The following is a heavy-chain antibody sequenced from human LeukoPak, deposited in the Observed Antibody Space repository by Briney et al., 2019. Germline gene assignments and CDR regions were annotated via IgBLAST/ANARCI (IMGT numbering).Heavy chain of an antibody. V-gene: IGHV3-66*02. CDR1: GFTVSRNY. Sequence: GGSLRLSCAASGFTVSRNYTMWVRQAPGKGREGVSVISNDAKTNYADSVKGRITISKDNSKNTVYLQMNNLRTEDTAVYYCARGLYDLWSGHFGYWGQGTLVSVSS. D-gene: IGHD3-3*01. CDR2: ISNDAKT. CDR3: ARGLYDLWSGHFGY. J-gene: IGHJ4*02.